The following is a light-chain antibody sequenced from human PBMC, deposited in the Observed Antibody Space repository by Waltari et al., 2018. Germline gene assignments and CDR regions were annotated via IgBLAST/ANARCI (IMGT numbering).Light chain of an antibody. J-gene: IGKJ1*01. Sequence: DIQMSQSPSSVSASVGDRVTLTCRASQGISSRLAWYQQKPGKAPQLLISDASSLHSGVPSRFSGSGSGTDFTLTISSLQPGDFATYYCLQVNSFPRTFGQGTKVEVK. CDR3: LQVNSFPRT. V-gene: IGKV1-12*01. CDR1: QGISSR. CDR2: DAS.